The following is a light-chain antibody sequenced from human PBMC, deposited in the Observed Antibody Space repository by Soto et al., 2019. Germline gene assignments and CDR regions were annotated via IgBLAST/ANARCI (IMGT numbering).Light chain of an antibody. CDR2: GND. Sequence: QSVLTQPPLVSGAPGQRVTISCTGSSSNIGAGYDVHWYQQLPGKVPKLLIYGNDNRPSGVPERFSGSKSGTSASLAITGLRADDEADYYCQSYGSSPSANFVFGTGTKVTVL. J-gene: IGLJ1*01. CDR1: SSNIGAGYD. V-gene: IGLV1-40*01. CDR3: QSYGSSPSANFV.